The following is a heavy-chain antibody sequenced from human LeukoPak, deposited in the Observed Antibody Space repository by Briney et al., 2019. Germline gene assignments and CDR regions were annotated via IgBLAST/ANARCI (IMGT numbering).Heavy chain of an antibody. CDR2: IYHSGST. CDR3: ARAGRYYYDSSGYYPFDY. J-gene: IGHJ4*02. Sequence: SETLSLTCTVSGGSISGYYWGWIRQPPGKGLEWIGSIYHSGSTYYNPSLKSRVTISVDTSKNQFSLKLSSVTAADTAVYYCARAGRYYYDSSGYYPFDYWGQGTLVTVSS. D-gene: IGHD3-22*01. CDR1: GGSISGYY. V-gene: IGHV4-38-2*02.